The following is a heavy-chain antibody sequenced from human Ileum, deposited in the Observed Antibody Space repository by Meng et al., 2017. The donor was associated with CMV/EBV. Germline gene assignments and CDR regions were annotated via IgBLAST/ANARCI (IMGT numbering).Heavy chain of an antibody. J-gene: IGHJ6*02. V-gene: IGHV3-21*01. Sequence: GESLKISCGVSGFTFSNYYMNWVRQAPGKGLEWVSTISSNSRYTYYADSVKGRFTISRDNANNSLFLQMNSLRAEDTAVYYCARVQQIWTYYYGMDVWGQGTTVTVSS. CDR2: ISSNSRYT. CDR3: ARVQQIWTYYYGMDV. CDR1: GFTFSNYY. D-gene: IGHD5-18*01.